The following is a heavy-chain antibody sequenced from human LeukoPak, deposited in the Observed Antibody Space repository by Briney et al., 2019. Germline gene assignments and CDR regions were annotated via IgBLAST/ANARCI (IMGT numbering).Heavy chain of an antibody. CDR3: VRDRSRGYY. Sequence: PGGSLRLSCAASGFTFSSYWMSWARQAPGKGLEWVATTKEDGSERYYVDSEKGRFTISRDNAKNPVYLQMNSLRAEDTAVYYCVRDRSRGYYWGQGTLVTVSS. V-gene: IGHV3-7*01. CDR2: TKEDGSER. J-gene: IGHJ4*02. CDR1: GFTFSSYW. D-gene: IGHD3-22*01.